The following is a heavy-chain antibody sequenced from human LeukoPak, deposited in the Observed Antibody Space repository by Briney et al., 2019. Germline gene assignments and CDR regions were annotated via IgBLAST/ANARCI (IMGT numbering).Heavy chain of an antibody. CDR1: GFTFIDYW. V-gene: IGHV3-74*01. CDR2: INTDGSIT. Sequence: PGRSLTLSCEASGFTFIDYWIHWVRPAPGKGLVWVSRINTDGSITNYTDSVKGRFSISGDNAKNTLYLQMSSLRAEDTAVYYCARDRGPRTGFMVREAYDYWGQGTLVTVSS. CDR3: ARDRGPRTGFMVREAYDY. D-gene: IGHD3-10*01. J-gene: IGHJ4*02.